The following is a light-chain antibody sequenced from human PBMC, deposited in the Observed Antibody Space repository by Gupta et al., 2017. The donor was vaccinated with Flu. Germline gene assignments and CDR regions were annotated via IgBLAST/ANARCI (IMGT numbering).Light chain of an antibody. J-gene: IGKJ3*01. Sequence: EIVLTQSPDTLSLSPGERATLSCRASQSVSSSYLAWYQPKPGQAPRLLIYGASSRATGIPDRFSGSGSGTDFTLTISRLEPEDFAVYYCQQYGSSLMITFGPGTKVDIK. CDR3: QQYGSSLMIT. V-gene: IGKV3-20*01. CDR2: GAS. CDR1: QSVSSSY.